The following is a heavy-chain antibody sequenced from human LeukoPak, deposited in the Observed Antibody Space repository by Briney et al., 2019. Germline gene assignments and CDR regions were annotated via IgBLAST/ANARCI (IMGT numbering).Heavy chain of an antibody. CDR1: GFTFSNYA. J-gene: IGHJ4*02. CDR3: AKDGFDYYDSSGYYYFNY. CDR2: ISGGGVAI. V-gene: IGHV3-23*01. D-gene: IGHD3-22*01. Sequence: GALRLSCAASGFTFSNYAMSWVRQAPGKGLQWVSAISGGGVAIYYADSVKGRFTISIDNSKNTLYLQMNSLRAEDTAVYYCAKDGFDYYDSSGYYYFNYWGQGTLVTVSS.